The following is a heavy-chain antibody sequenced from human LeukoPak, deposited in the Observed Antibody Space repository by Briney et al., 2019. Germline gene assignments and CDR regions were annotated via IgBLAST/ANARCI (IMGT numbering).Heavy chain of an antibody. CDR1: GFTFSGSA. D-gene: IGHD3-10*01. Sequence: GGSLRLSCAASGFTFSGSAMSWVRQAPGKGLEWVSLIYSDGSAYYADSVKGRFTISRDNSKNTLYLQMNSLRAEDTAVYYCARNWFSTYFDYWGQGTLVTVSS. V-gene: IGHV3-53*01. CDR2: IYSDGSA. CDR3: ARNWFSTYFDY. J-gene: IGHJ4*02.